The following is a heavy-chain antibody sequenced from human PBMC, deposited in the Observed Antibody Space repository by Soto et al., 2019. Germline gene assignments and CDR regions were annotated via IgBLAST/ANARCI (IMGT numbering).Heavy chain of an antibody. CDR3: ARQVGSGCWYFYL. CDR2: IFYSGTT. Sequence: SETLSLTCTVSGGSISTSRYYWGWIRQPPGKGLEWIGSIFYSGTTYYNPSLKSRVTISVDTSKNQFSLKLTSVTAADTAVYYWARQVGSGCWYFYLWGRGTLVTVSS. CDR1: GGSISTSRYY. D-gene: IGHD3-10*01. J-gene: IGHJ2*01. V-gene: IGHV4-39*01.